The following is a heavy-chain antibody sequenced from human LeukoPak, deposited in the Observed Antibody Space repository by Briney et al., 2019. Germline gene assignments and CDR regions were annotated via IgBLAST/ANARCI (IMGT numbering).Heavy chain of an antibody. CDR3: ARDSSGWYEYLFFAFDRWYYGMDV. Sequence: ASVKVSCKASGYTFTSYDINWVRQATGQGLERMGWMNPNSGNTGYAQKFQGRVTMTRNTSISTAYMELSSLRSEDTAVYYCARDSSGWYEYLFFAFDRWYYGMDVWGQGTAVTVSS. CDR2: MNPNSGNT. J-gene: IGHJ6*02. CDR1: GYTFTSYD. D-gene: IGHD6-19*01. V-gene: IGHV1-8*01.